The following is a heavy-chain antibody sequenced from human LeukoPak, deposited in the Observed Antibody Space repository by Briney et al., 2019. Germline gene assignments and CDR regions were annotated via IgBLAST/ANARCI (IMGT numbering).Heavy chain of an antibody. D-gene: IGHD6-13*01. V-gene: IGHV1-8*02. J-gene: IGHJ4*02. Sequence: ASVKVSCKASGYTFTSYGISWVRQAPGQGLEWMGWMNPNSGNTGYAQKFQGRVTMTRNTSISTAYMELSSLRSEDTAVYYCAREYSSSPNDYWGQGTLVTVSS. CDR2: MNPNSGNT. CDR1: GYTFTSYG. CDR3: AREYSSSPNDY.